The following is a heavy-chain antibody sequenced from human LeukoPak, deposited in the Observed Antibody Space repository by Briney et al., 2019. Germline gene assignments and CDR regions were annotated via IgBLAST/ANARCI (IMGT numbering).Heavy chain of an antibody. CDR3: ATSKPTFDY. Sequence: GGSLRLSCAASGFTFSTYAMHWVRQAPRKGLEWVAVISYDGSDKYYADSVKGRFTISRDNAKNSLYLQMNSLRAEDTAVYYCATSKPTFDYWGQGTLVTVSS. V-gene: IGHV3-30*04. D-gene: IGHD1-14*01. CDR2: ISYDGSDK. CDR1: GFTFSTYA. J-gene: IGHJ4*02.